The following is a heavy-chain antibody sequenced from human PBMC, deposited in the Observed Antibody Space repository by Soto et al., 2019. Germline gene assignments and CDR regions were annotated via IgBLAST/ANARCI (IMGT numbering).Heavy chain of an antibody. J-gene: IGHJ5*02. V-gene: IGHV1-2*02. CDR1: GYTFTGYY. CDR2: INPNSGGT. Sequence: ASVKVSCKASGYTFTGYYMHWVRQAPGQGLEWMGWINPNSGGTNYAQKFQGRVTMTRDTFISTAYMELSRLRSDDTAVYYCARVDSITGPPWLDPWGQGTLVTVSS. CDR3: ARVDSITGPPWLDP. D-gene: IGHD1-20*01.